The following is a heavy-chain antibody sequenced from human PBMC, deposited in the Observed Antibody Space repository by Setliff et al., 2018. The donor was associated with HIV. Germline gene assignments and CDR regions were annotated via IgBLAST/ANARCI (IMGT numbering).Heavy chain of an antibody. CDR1: GGTFSGYA. Sequence: SVKVSCKASGGTFSGYAINWVRQAPGQGLGWMGGIIPLFGTAHYAQRFRGRVTITADDSTSTAYVELSSLRSADTAVYYCARAPAHEHATGWFSSSNRFDSWVQGTLVTVSS. CDR2: IIPLFGTA. D-gene: IGHD6-19*01. J-gene: IGHJ5*01. V-gene: IGHV1-69*13. CDR3: ARAPAHEHATGWFSSSNRFDS.